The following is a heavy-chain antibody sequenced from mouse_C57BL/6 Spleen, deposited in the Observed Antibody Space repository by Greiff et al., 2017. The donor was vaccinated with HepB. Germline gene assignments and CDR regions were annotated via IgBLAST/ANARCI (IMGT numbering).Heavy chain of an antibody. CDR3: AREGVYYDYDEGLAY. Sequence: VQLQQSGPELVKPGASVKISCKASGYAFSSSWMNWVKQRPGKGLEWIGRIYPGDGDTNYNGKFKGKATLTADKSSSTAYMPLSSLTSEDSAVYFCAREGVYYDYDEGLAYWGQGTLVTVAA. CDR1: GYAFSSSW. D-gene: IGHD2-4*01. CDR2: IYPGDGDT. V-gene: IGHV1-82*01. J-gene: IGHJ3*01.